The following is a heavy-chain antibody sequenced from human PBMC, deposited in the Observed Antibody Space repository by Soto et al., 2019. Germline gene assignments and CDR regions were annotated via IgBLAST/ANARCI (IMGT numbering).Heavy chain of an antibody. D-gene: IGHD3-3*02. CDR2: IYYSGNT. J-gene: IGHJ4*02. CDR3: AREGGESSDGISYFDS. CDR1: DGSTSSDND. V-gene: IGHV4-30-4*01. Sequence: SETLSHTRTVADGSTSSDNDWSCIRQPPGKSREWIGHIYYSGNTDYNPSLKSRLAISIDTSKNQSSLKLSSVTAADTAVYFCAREGGESSDGISYFDSWGKGSLDTGSP.